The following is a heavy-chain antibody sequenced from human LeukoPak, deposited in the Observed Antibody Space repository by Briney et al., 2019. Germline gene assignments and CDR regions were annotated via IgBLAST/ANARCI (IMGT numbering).Heavy chain of an antibody. J-gene: IGHJ5*02. Sequence: SETLSLTCAVYGGSFSGYYWSWIRQPPGKGLEWIGEINHSGSTNYNPSPKSRVTISVDTSKNQFSLKLSSVTAADTAVYYCATETNRYCSGGSCWNEGDFDPWGQGTLVTVSS. D-gene: IGHD2-15*01. V-gene: IGHV4-34*01. CDR1: GGSFSGYY. CDR3: ATETNRYCSGGSCWNEGDFDP. CDR2: INHSGST.